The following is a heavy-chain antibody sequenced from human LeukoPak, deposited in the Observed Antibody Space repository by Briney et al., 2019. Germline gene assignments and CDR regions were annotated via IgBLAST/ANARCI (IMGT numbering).Heavy chain of an antibody. D-gene: IGHD2-21*01. J-gene: IGHJ6*03. CDR1: GGTFSSYA. CDR2: IIPIFGTA. CDR3: ARCAHIPYYYYYMDV. V-gene: IGHV1-69*06. Sequence: SVKISCKASGGTFSSYAISWVRQAPGQGLEWMGGIIPIFGTANYAQKFQGRATVTADKSTSTAYMELSSLRSEDTAVYYCARCAHIPYYYYYMDVWGKGTTVTVSS.